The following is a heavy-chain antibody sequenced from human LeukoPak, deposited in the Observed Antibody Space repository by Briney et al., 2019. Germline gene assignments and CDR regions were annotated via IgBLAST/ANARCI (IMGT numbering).Heavy chain of an antibody. CDR1: GFTFSSYG. V-gene: IGHV3-30*04. CDR3: ARDPSNSGSYYVLDY. D-gene: IGHD1-26*01. CDR2: ISDDGSNT. Sequence: PGRSLRLSCAASGFTFSSYGMHWVRQAPGKGLEWVTVISDDGSNTYYADSVKGRFTIYRDNSKNTRYLHMNSLRAEDTAVYYCARDPSNSGSYYVLDYWGPGTLVTVSS. J-gene: IGHJ4*02.